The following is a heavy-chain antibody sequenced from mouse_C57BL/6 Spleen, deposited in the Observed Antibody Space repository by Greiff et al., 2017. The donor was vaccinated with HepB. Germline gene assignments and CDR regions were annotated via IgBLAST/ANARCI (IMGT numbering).Heavy chain of an antibody. CDR2: INPSNGGT. CDR3: ARGGGSYYYGSRDWYFDV. J-gene: IGHJ1*03. CDR1: GYTFTSYW. D-gene: IGHD1-1*01. Sequence: QVQLQQPGTELVKPGASVKLSCKASGYTFTSYWMHWVKQRPGQGLEWIGNINPSNGGTNYNEKFKSKATLTVDKSSSTAYMQLSSLTSEDSAVYYCARGGGSYYYGSRDWYFDVWGTGTTVTVSS. V-gene: IGHV1-53*01.